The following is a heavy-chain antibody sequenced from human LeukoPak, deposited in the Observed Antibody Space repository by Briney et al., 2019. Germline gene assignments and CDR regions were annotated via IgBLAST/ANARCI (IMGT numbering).Heavy chain of an antibody. CDR2: THQGGKT. V-gene: IGHV4-39*02. CDR1: GGSVTSKSYY. J-gene: IGHJ5*01. D-gene: IGHD3-3*01. CDR3: ARLPRIPLFGVAFKFGWIDS. Sequence: PSETLSLTCNVSGGSVTSKSYYWGWIRQSPDKRLEWIGNTHQGGKTYSNPSLKTRVTVSADASQTHFSLRLTSVTAADTAVYYCARLPRIPLFGVAFKFGWIDSWGQGILVTVSS.